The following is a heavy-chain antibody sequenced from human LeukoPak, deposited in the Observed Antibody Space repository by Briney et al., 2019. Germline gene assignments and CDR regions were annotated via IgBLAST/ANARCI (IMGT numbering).Heavy chain of an antibody. Sequence: SETLSLTCTVSGGSISSYYWSWIRQPPGKGLEWIGYIYYSGSTNYNPSLKSRVTISVDTSKNQFSLKLSSVTAADTAVYYCARRRGNTYYYDSSGTDDAFDIWGQGTMVTVSS. CDR1: GGSISSYY. V-gene: IGHV4-59*08. D-gene: IGHD3-22*01. J-gene: IGHJ3*02. CDR2: IYYSGST. CDR3: ARRRGNTYYYDSSGTDDAFDI.